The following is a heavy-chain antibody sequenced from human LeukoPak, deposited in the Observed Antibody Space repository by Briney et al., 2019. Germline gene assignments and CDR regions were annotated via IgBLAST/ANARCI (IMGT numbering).Heavy chain of an antibody. CDR3: ARLYSSSWYTWFDP. CDR2: INHSGST. Sequence: GSLRLSCAASGFTVSSNYMSWIRQPPGKGLEWIGEINHSGSTNYNPSLKSRVTISVDTSKNQFSLKLSSVTAADTAVYYCARLYSSSWYTWFDPWGQGTLVTVSS. D-gene: IGHD6-13*01. V-gene: IGHV4-34*01. CDR1: GFTVSSNY. J-gene: IGHJ5*02.